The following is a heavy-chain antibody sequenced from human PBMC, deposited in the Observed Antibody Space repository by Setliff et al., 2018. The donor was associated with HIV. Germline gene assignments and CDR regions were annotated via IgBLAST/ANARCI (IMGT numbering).Heavy chain of an antibody. CDR2: IHYSGIT. CDR1: RDSINGHW. Sequence: SETLSLTCTVSRDSINGHWWSWIRQPPGKGLGWTGSIHYSGITHYNPSLKSRLTMSVDTSKNQVSLKLTSVTAADTAVYYCARYKCINFACVGFDIWGQGTVVTVSS. V-gene: IGHV4-59*11. J-gene: IGHJ3*02. CDR3: ARYKCINFACVGFDI. D-gene: IGHD3-9*01.